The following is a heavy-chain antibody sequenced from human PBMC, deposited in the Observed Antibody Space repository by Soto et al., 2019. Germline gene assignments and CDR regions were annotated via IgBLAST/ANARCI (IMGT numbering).Heavy chain of an antibody. J-gene: IGHJ4*02. V-gene: IGHV4-39*01. CDR3: ARQPYSSGWYPYYFDY. D-gene: IGHD6-19*01. CDR1: GGSISSSSYY. Sequence: SETLSLTCTVSGGSISSSSYYWGWIRQPPGKGLEWIGSIYYSGSTYYNPSLKSRVTISVDTSKNQFSLKLSSVTAADTAVYYCARQPYSSGWYPYYFDYWGQGTLVTVSS. CDR2: IYYSGST.